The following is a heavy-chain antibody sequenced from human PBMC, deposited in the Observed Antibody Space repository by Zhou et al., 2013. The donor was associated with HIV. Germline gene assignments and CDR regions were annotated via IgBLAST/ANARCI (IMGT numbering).Heavy chain of an antibody. CDR1: GFTFSSYS. CDR3: ARDYWNTLELGYCSSTSCYPWYFDL. V-gene: IGHV3-21*01. D-gene: IGHD2-2*01. J-gene: IGHJ2*01. Sequence: EVQLVESGGGLVKPGGSLRLSCAASGFTFSSYSMNWVRQAPGKGLEWVSSISSSSSYIYYADSVKGRFTISRDNAKNSLYLQMNSLRAEDTAVYYCARDYWNTLELGYCSSTSCYPWYFDLWGRGTLVTVSS. CDR2: ISSSSSYI.